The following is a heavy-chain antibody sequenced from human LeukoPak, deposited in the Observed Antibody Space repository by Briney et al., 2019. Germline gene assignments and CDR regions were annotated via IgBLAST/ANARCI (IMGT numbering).Heavy chain of an antibody. CDR2: INHSGST. CDR1: GFTFGDYA. V-gene: IGHV4-34*01. Sequence: GSLRLSCTASGFTFGDYAMSWVRQAPGKGLEWIGEINHSGSTNYNPSLKSRVTISVDTSKNQFSLKLSSVTAADTAVYYCARGCGSGSYYNVVRYFDYWGQGTLVTVSS. D-gene: IGHD3-10*01. J-gene: IGHJ4*02. CDR3: ARGCGSGSYYNVVRYFDY.